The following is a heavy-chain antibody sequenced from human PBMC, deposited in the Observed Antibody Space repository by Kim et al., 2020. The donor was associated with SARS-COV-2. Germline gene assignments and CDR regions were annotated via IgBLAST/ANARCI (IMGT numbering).Heavy chain of an antibody. D-gene: IGHD1-26*01. J-gene: IGHJ4*02. CDR3: AKEDEVGLDY. V-gene: IGHV3-30*18. CDR1: GFTFSSYG. Sequence: GGSLRLSCAASGFTFSSYGMHWVRQAPGKGLEWVAVISYDGSNKYYADSVKGRFTISRDNSKNTLYLQMNSLRAEDTAVYYCAKEDEVGLDYWGQGTLVT. CDR2: ISYDGSNK.